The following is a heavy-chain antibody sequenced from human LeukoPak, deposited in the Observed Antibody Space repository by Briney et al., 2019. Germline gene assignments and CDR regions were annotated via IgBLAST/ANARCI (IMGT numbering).Heavy chain of an antibody. Sequence: GGSLRLSCAASGFTFSSYGMHWVRQAPGKGLEWVAFIRYDGSNKYYADSVKGRFTISRDNSKNTLYLQMNSLRAEDTAVYYCAKDSRMGGWELRSPPHDYWGQGTLVTVSS. D-gene: IGHD1-26*01. CDR1: GFTFSSYG. J-gene: IGHJ4*02. CDR3: AKDSRMGGWELRSPPHDY. V-gene: IGHV3-30*02. CDR2: IRYDGSNK.